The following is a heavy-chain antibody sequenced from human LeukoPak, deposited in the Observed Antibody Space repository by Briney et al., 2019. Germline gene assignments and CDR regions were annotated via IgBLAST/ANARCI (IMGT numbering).Heavy chain of an antibody. V-gene: IGHV3-33*08. J-gene: IGHJ4*02. CDR1: GFTFSSYG. CDR3: ARGDDILTGYYRCFDY. CDR2: IWYDGSNK. D-gene: IGHD3-9*01. Sequence: QSGGSLRLSCAASGFTFSSYGMHWVRQAPGKGLEWVAVIWYDGSNKYYADSVKGRFTISRDNSKNTLYLQMNSLRAEDTAVYYCARGDDILTGYYRCFDYWGQGTLVTVSS.